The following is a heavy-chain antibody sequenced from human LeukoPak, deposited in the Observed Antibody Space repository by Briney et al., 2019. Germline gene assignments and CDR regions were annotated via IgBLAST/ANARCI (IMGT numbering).Heavy chain of an antibody. Sequence: TGGSLKLSCAASGFTFSGSAMHWVRQASGKGLEWVGRIRSKANSYATAYAASVKGRFTISRDDSKNTAYLQMNSLKTEDTAVYYCARDERLLERRPNWFDPWGQGTLVTVSS. CDR1: GFTFSGSA. V-gene: IGHV3-73*01. CDR2: IRSKANSYAT. CDR3: ARDERLLERRPNWFDP. J-gene: IGHJ5*02. D-gene: IGHD1-1*01.